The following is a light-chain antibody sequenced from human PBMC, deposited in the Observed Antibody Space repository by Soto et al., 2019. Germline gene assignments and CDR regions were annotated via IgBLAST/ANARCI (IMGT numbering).Light chain of an antibody. CDR3: SSYTTSNTYV. CDR2: EVN. J-gene: IGLJ1*01. Sequence: QSVLTQPASVSGSPGQSITISCTGTSSDIGGYNYVSWYQQHPGKAPKLMIYEVNNRPSGVSNRFSGSKSGDTASLTISGLQAEDEADYYCSSYTTSNTYVFGTGTKVTV. CDR1: SSDIGGYNY. V-gene: IGLV2-14*01.